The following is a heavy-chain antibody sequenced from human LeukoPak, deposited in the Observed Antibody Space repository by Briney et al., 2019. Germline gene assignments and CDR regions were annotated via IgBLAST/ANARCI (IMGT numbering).Heavy chain of an antibody. CDR1: GYTFTGYY. Sequence: ASVKASCKASGYTFTGYYMHWVRQAPGQGLEWMGWIKPNSGGTRSAQKFQGRVTMTRDTSISTAYMELSSLRYDDTAVYYCATNILVRDIINWFDPWGQGTLVTVSS. V-gene: IGHV1-2*02. D-gene: IGHD3-10*01. CDR3: ATNILVRDIINWFDP. CDR2: IKPNSGGT. J-gene: IGHJ5*02.